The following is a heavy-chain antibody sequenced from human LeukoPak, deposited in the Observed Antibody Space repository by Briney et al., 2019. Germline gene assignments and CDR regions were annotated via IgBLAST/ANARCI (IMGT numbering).Heavy chain of an antibody. D-gene: IGHD6-19*01. V-gene: IGHV1-69*13. CDR1: GGTFSSYA. CDR2: IIPIFGTA. Sequence: SVKVSCKASGGTFSSYAISWVRQAPGQGLEWMGGIIPIFGTANYAQKFQGRVTITADESTSTAYMGLSSLRSEDTAVYYCVRDEAVAGPNWYFDLWGRGTLVTVSS. CDR3: VRDEAVAGPNWYFDL. J-gene: IGHJ2*01.